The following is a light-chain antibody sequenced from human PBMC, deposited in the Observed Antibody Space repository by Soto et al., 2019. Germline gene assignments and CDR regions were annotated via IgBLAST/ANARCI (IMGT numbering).Light chain of an antibody. Sequence: EIVWRHSPSTLSFSPGSRATLSCRASQSVSSYLAWYQQKPGQAPRLLIYDASNRATGIPARFSGSGSGTDFTLTISRLETEDFAVYYCQQYGSSGTFGQGIKVDIK. CDR2: DAS. V-gene: IGKV3-11*01. CDR3: QQYGSSGT. J-gene: IGKJ1*01. CDR1: QSVSSY.